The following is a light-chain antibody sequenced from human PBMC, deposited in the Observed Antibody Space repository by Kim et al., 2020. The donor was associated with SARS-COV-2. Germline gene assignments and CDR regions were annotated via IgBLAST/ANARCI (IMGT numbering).Light chain of an antibody. V-gene: IGLV3-21*04. CDR3: QVWDSSSDHVI. J-gene: IGLJ2*01. CDR2: YDS. Sequence: APGKTAKITCGGKNIGSKSVHWYQQKPGQAPVLVIYYDSDRPSGIPERFSGSNSGTTATLTISRVEAGDEADYYCQVWDSSSDHVIFGGGTQLTVL. CDR1: NIGSKS.